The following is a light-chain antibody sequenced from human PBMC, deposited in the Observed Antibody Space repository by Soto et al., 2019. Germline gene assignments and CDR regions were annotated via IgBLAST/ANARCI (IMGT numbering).Light chain of an antibody. Sequence: EIVLTQSPATLSLSPGERATLSCRASQSVRSYVAWYQQKPGQAPRLLIYDASNRATDIPARFSGSGSGTDFTLTISSLDPEDSSVYYCHPRSKWPLTFGGGTKVEIK. J-gene: IGKJ4*01. CDR1: QSVRSY. V-gene: IGKV3-11*01. CDR2: DAS. CDR3: HPRSKWPLT.